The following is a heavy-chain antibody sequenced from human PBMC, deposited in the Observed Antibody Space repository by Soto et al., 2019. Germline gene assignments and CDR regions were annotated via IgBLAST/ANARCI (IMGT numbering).Heavy chain of an antibody. CDR2: VYYTGST. D-gene: IGHD3-22*01. CDR3: ARGRTVRNYADDSSDYFYFFDY. CDR1: GDSISTFY. V-gene: IGHV4-59*01. J-gene: IGHJ4*02. Sequence: SETLSLTCTVSGDSISTFYWGWMRQSPGKELEWIGYVYYTGSTNYNPSLKSRVTISVDRSKNQFSMKLTSANAADTAVYYCARGRTVRNYADDSSDYFYFFDYWGQGTQVTVS.